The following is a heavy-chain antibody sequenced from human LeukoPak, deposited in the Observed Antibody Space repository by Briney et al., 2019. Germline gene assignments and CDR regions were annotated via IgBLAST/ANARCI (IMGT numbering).Heavy chain of an antibody. CDR3: ARGDRMPTGAMFALDI. J-gene: IGHJ3*02. CDR1: GFIFSGYE. V-gene: IGHV3-48*03. Sequence: GGSLRLSCAASGFIFSGYEMNWVRQAPGKGLEWVSYISSRTKYYGDSVRGRFTISRDDAKNSLYLQMNSLRPEDTAVYYCARGDRMPTGAMFALDIWGQGTMVTVSS. D-gene: IGHD1-14*01. CDR2: ISSRTK.